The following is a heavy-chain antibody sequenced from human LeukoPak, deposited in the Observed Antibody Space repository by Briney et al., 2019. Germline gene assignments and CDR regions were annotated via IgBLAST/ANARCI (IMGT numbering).Heavy chain of an antibody. CDR2: IYYSGST. D-gene: IGHD2-15*01. CDR1: GGSISSSSYY. V-gene: IGHV4-39*07. J-gene: IGHJ4*02. Sequence: SETLSLTCTVSGGSISSSSYYWGWIRQPPGKGLEWIGSIYYSGSTYYNPSLKSRVTISVDTSKNQFSLKLSSVTAADTAVYYCARVICSGGSCRFDYWGQGTLVTVSS. CDR3: ARVICSGGSCRFDY.